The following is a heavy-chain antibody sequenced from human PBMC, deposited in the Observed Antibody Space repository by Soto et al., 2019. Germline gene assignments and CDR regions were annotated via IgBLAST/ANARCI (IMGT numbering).Heavy chain of an antibody. CDR3: ARHPFPSGISPEWYHWLDP. V-gene: IGHV4-59*08. Sequence: QVQLQESGPGLVKPSETLSLTCIVSGASVSDYYWSWIRQSPGKGLDWIGYIYNNGYSNYNPSLRGCATKSLDKSKNLVTRKVTSVAAADTDVYYCARHPFPSGISPEWYHWLDPWGQGTLVTVSS. J-gene: IGHJ5*02. CDR2: IYNNGYS. D-gene: IGHD6-25*01. CDR1: GASVSDYY.